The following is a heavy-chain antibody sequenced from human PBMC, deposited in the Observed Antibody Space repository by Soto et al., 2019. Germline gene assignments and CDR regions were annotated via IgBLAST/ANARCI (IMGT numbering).Heavy chain of an antibody. Sequence: GGSLRLSCADSGFIFSSYAMTWVRQAPGKGLEWVSGISGSGGNTYYADSVKGRFTISIDNSKNTLYLQMNSLRAEDSAIYYCAKRFAYSSGLDGFDIWGQGTMVTVSS. CDR1: GFIFSSYA. J-gene: IGHJ3*02. V-gene: IGHV3-23*01. CDR3: AKRFAYSSGLDGFDI. CDR2: ISGSGGNT. D-gene: IGHD6-19*01.